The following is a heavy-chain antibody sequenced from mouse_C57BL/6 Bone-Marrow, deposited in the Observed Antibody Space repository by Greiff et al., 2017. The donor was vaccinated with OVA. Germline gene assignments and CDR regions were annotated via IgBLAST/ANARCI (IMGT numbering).Heavy chain of an antibody. CDR1: GFTFSSYG. V-gene: IGHV5-6*01. D-gene: IGHD1-1*01. CDR2: ISSGGSYT. J-gene: IGHJ2*01. Sequence: EVQGVESGGDLVKPGGSLKLSCAASGFTFSSYGMSWVRQTPDKRLEWVATISSGGSYTYYPDSVKGRFTISRDNAKNTLYLQMSSLKSEDTAMYYCARGYYYGSSYFDYWGQGTTLTVSS. CDR3: ARGYYYGSSYFDY.